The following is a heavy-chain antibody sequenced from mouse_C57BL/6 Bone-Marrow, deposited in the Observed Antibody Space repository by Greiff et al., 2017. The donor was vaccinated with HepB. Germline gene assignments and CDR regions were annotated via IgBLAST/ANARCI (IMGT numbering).Heavy chain of an antibody. D-gene: IGHD2-4*01. Sequence: GGGLVQPKGSLKLSCAASGFSFNTYAMNWVRQAPGKGLEWVARIRSKSNNYATYYADSVKDRFTISRDDSESMLYLQMNNLKTEDTAMYYCVRQLYDYDGNFDYWGQGTTLTVSS. CDR3: VRQLYDYDGNFDY. CDR2: IRSKSNNYAT. CDR1: GFSFNTYA. V-gene: IGHV10-1*01. J-gene: IGHJ2*01.